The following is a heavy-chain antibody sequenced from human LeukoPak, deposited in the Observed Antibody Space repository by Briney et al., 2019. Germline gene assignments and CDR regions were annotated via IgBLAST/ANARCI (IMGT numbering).Heavy chain of an antibody. Sequence: GGSLRLSCAASGFTFSSYSMNWVRQAPGKGLEWVSYISSSSSTLYYADSVKGRFTISRDNSKNTLYLQMNSLRAEDTAVYYCARGWLAFDIWGQGTMVTVSS. CDR3: ARGWLAFDI. CDR1: GFTFSSYS. CDR2: ISSSSSTL. V-gene: IGHV3-48*01. J-gene: IGHJ3*02. D-gene: IGHD5-24*01.